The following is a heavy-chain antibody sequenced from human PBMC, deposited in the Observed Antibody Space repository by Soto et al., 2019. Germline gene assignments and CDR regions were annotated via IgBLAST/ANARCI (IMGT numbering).Heavy chain of an antibody. Sequence: GGSLRLSCAASGFTFSDYYMSWIRQAPGKGLEWVSYISSSSSYTNYADSVKGRFTISRDNAKNSLYLQMNSLRAEDTAVYYCAGGDMVTYGAFDIWGQGTMVTVSS. CDR3: AGGDMVTYGAFDI. CDR2: ISSSSSYT. D-gene: IGHD3-16*01. V-gene: IGHV3-11*06. J-gene: IGHJ3*02. CDR1: GFTFSDYY.